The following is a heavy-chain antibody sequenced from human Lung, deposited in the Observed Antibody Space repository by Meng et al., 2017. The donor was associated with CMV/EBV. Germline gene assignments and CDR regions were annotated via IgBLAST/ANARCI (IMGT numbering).Heavy chain of an antibody. CDR2: TNNDGSST. J-gene: IGHJ3*02. V-gene: IGHV3-74*01. Sequence: GGSLRLSCAASGFTFGFYWMHWVRQAPGKGLVWVSRTNNDGSSTNYADSVKGRFTISRDNAKNMLYLQMNSLRAEDTAVYYCARDSYYQDAFDIWGQGTFVTVSS. D-gene: IGHD3-10*01. CDR3: ARDSYYQDAFDI. CDR1: GFTFGFYW.